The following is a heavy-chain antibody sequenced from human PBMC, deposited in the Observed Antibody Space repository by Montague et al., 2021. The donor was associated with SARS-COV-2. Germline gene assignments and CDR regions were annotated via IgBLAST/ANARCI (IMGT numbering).Heavy chain of an antibody. J-gene: IGHJ6*02. D-gene: IGHD6-13*01. CDR2: IYYSGST. Sequence: SETLSLTCTVSGGSISSSSYYWGWIRQPPGKGLEWIGSIYYSGSTXYNPSLKSRVTISVDTSKNQFSLKLGSVTAADTAEYYCARVGRQQLVRLSGMDVWGQGTTVTVSS. V-gene: IGHV4-39*07. CDR1: GGSISSSSYY. CDR3: ARVGRQQLVRLSGMDV.